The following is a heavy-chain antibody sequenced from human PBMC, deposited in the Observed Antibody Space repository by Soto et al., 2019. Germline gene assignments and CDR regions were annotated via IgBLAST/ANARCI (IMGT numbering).Heavy chain of an antibody. V-gene: IGHV4-34*02. CDR3: ARGREIFGAVTPFEY. CDR1: GAPFSGYY. Sequence: QVQLQQWGAGLPKPSETLSLTCAVYGAPFSGYYWTWIRQPPGKGPEWIGEINHTGSTKYNPSLKSRVTISLDTSKNQFSLSLRSVTAADTAVYYCARGREIFGAVTPFEYWGQGTQVAVSS. J-gene: IGHJ4*02. D-gene: IGHD3-3*01. CDR2: INHTGST.